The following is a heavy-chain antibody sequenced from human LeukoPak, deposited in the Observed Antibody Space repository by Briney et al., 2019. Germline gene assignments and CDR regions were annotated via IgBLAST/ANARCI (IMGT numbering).Heavy chain of an antibody. J-gene: IGHJ4*02. CDR1: GGSFSGYY. CDR2: INHSGST. CDR3: ARTYSGSYYVIKYYFDY. V-gene: IGHV4-34*01. D-gene: IGHD1-26*01. Sequence: PSETLSLTCAVYGGSFSGYYWSWIRQPPGKGLEWIGEINHSGSTNYNPSLKSRVTISVDTSKNQFSLKLSSVTAADTAVYYCARTYSGSYYVIKYYFDYWGQGTLVTVSS.